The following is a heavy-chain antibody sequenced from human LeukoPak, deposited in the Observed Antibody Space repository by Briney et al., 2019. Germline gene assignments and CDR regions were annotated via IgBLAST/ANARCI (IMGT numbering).Heavy chain of an antibody. V-gene: IGHV3-23*01. D-gene: IGHD5-12*01. CDR2: IGGRGGSA. CDR1: GFTFSDYG. J-gene: IGHJ4*02. CDR3: ARDHSGWYLDY. Sequence: GGSLRLSCAASGFTFSDYGMNWVRQTPGKGLEWVSAIGGRGGSAYYADSVKGRFTISRDNSKNTLYLQMNSLRAEDTAVYYCARDHSGWYLDYWGQGTLVTVSS.